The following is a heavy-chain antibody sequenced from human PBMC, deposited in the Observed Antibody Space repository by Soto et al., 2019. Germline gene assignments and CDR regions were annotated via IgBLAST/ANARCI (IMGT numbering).Heavy chain of an antibody. Sequence: SVKVSCKASGGTFSSYAISWVRQAPGQGLEWMGGIIPIFGTANYAQKFQGRVTITSDESTSTAYMELSSLRSEDTAVYYCARASYYYDSSGPRFDAFDIWRQGTMVTVS. V-gene: IGHV1-69*13. J-gene: IGHJ3*02. D-gene: IGHD3-22*01. CDR3: ARASYYYDSSGPRFDAFDI. CDR2: IIPIFGTA. CDR1: GGTFSSYA.